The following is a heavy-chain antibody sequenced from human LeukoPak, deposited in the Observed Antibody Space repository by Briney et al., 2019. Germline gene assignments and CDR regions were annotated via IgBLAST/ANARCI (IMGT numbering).Heavy chain of an antibody. V-gene: IGHV3-49*04. CDR3: TRYSSSWYVWFDP. CDR1: GFTFGDYA. Sequence: PGGSLRLSCTASGFTFGDYAMSWVRQAPGKGLEWVGFIRSKAYGGTTEYAASVKGRFTISRDDSKSIAYLQMNSLKTEDTAVYYCTRYSSSWYVWFDPWGQGTLVTVSS. CDR2: IRSKAYGGTT. D-gene: IGHD6-13*01. J-gene: IGHJ5*02.